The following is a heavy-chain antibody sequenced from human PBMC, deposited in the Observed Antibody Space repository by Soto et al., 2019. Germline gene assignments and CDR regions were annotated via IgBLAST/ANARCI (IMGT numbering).Heavy chain of an antibody. V-gene: IGHV3-64*01. Sequence: EVQLAESGGGMVQPVGSLRLSCVASGFTFSSYDMHWVRQAPGKGLEYVSSISSNGGTTYYGNSVKGRFTISRDNSKNTLYLQMGSLRAEDMAVYYCVRRVSGNYDYWGQGTLVTGSS. CDR1: GFTFSSYD. CDR2: ISSNGGTT. J-gene: IGHJ4*02. CDR3: VRRVSGNYDY. D-gene: IGHD1-7*01.